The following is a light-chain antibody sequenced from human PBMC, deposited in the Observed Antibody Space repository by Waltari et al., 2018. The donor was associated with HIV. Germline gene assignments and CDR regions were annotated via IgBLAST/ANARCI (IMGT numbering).Light chain of an antibody. Sequence: QSALTQPRSVSGSPGQSVTISCTGTSSDVGGYNYVSWYQHHPNKGPKLLIYDVNKRPSGVPDRFSGSKSGSTASLTISGLQAEDEADYYCCSYADTYFVLFGGRTKLTVL. CDR1: SSDVGGYNY. CDR3: CSYADTYFVL. J-gene: IGLJ2*01. CDR2: DVN. V-gene: IGLV2-11*01.